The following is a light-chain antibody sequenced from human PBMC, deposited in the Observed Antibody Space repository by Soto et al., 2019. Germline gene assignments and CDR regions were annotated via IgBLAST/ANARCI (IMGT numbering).Light chain of an antibody. Sequence: EIVIPQSQATLSVSAGERVSLSCRDSQSISSDLAWYQQKPGQSPRLLIYGASTMATGIPARFSGSGSGTEFTLTISSLQSADFAVYYCQQYTNWPLTFGQGTRLDIK. J-gene: IGKJ5*01. CDR2: GAS. CDR1: QSISSD. V-gene: IGKV3-15*01. CDR3: QQYTNWPLT.